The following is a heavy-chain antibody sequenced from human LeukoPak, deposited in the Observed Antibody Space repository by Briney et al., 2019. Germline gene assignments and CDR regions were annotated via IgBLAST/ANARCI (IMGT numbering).Heavy chain of an antibody. CDR3: ARDHYDSSGTRFDP. D-gene: IGHD3-22*01. V-gene: IGHV7-4-1*02. J-gene: IGHJ5*02. Sequence: ASVKVSCKASGYTFTGYYMHWVRQAPGQGLEWMGWINTNTGNPTYAQGFTGRFVFSLDTSVSTAYLQISSLKAEDTAVYYCARDHYDSSGTRFDPWGQGTLVTVSS. CDR2: INTNTGNP. CDR1: GYTFTGYY.